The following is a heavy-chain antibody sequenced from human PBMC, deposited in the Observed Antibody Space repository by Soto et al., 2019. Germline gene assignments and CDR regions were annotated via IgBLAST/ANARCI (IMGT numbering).Heavy chain of an antibody. J-gene: IGHJ3*01. CDR3: ARGDRGAFDL. CDR1: GFTFSYYW. D-gene: IGHD1-26*01. Sequence: EVQLVESGGGLVRPGGSLRLSCAASGFTFSYYWMNWVRQAPGKGLVWVSRIHSDGSSTTYADFVKGRFIISRDNARKTVDLQMNSVRVEDTAVYYCARGDRGAFDLWGQGTVVTVSS. V-gene: IGHV3-74*01. CDR2: IHSDGSST.